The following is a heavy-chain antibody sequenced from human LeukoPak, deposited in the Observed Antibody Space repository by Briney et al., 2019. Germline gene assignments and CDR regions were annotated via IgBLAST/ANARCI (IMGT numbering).Heavy chain of an antibody. CDR3: AKAPYDFWSGYSGPFDY. D-gene: IGHD3-3*01. CDR2: ISWNSGSI. CDR1: GFTFDDYA. J-gene: IGHJ4*02. Sequence: HPGRSLRLSCAASGFTFDDYAMHWVRQAPGKGLEWVSGISWNSGSIGYADSVKGRFTISRDNAKNFLYLQMNSLRAEDTALYYCAKAPYDFWSGYSGPFDYWGQGTLVTVSS. V-gene: IGHV3-9*01.